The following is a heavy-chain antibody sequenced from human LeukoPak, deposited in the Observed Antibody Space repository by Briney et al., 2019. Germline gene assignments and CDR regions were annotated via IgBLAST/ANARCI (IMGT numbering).Heavy chain of an antibody. CDR1: GFTFSRYA. V-gene: IGHV3-23*01. CDR2: ISGSGGST. D-gene: IGHD6-13*01. CDR3: AKDRRYRSSWFSY. Sequence: GGSLRLSCAASGFTFSRYALSWVRQAPGKGLEWVSAISGSGGSTYYADSVKGRFTISRDNSKNTLYLQMNSLRAEDTAVYYCAKDRRYRSSWFSYWGQRTLDTLSS. J-gene: IGHJ4*02.